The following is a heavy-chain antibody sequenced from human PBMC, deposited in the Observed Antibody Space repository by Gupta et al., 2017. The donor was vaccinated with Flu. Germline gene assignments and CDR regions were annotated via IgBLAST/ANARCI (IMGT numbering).Heavy chain of an antibody. V-gene: IGHV3-74*01. CDR2: SDPDGTA. D-gene: IGHD3-16*01. CDR3: AREPSCDIMCSHFDL. CDR1: VFIAELVP. J-gene: IGHJ4*02. Sequence: EMKWMLSGGLRLRVGGSMRFACSGSVFIAELVPLPLVRRAPGRGLEWISRSDPDGTASYADSLKGRFTVSRDSGKHMVNLHINSLRVEETALYFCAREPSCDIMCSHFDLWGQGAL.